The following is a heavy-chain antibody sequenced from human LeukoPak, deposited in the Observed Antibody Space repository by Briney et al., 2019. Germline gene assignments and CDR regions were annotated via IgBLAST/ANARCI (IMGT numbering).Heavy chain of an antibody. D-gene: IGHD4-11*01. Sequence: SETLSLTCTVSGGSISGYYWSWVRQPPGKGLEWIGYIYSTGSTNYNPSLKSRVTISVDTSKNQFSLKLSSVTAADTAVYYCTNGNDYSNYYFNYWGQGTLVTVSS. J-gene: IGHJ4*02. CDR3: TNGNDYSNYYFNY. CDR2: IYSTGST. V-gene: IGHV4-59*01. CDR1: GGSISGYY.